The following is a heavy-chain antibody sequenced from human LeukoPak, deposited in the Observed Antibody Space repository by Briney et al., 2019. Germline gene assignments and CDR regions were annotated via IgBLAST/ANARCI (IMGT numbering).Heavy chain of an antibody. CDR1: GFRITSYW. D-gene: IGHD5-18*01. J-gene: IGHJ4*02. Sequence: GGSLRLSCAASGFRITSYWMIWVRQAPGKGLEWVANINEDGSEKKYVDSVRGRFIISKDNAKNSVFLQMNSLTVDDTAVYYCARDHGYDYWGQGTLVTVSS. CDR2: INEDGSEK. CDR3: ARDHGYDY. V-gene: IGHV3-7*05.